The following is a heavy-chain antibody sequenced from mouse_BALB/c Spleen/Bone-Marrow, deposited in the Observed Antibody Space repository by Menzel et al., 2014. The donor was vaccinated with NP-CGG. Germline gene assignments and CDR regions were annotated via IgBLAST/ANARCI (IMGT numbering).Heavy chain of an antibody. D-gene: IGHD2-4*01. J-gene: IGHJ2*01. CDR2: INPSNGGT. CDR3: TRSTMITYFDY. CDR1: GYTFTSYY. Sequence: QVQLQQSGAELVKPGASVKLSCKASGYTFTSYYMYWVKQRPGQGLEWIGEINPSNGGTNFNEKFKSKATLTVDKSSSTAYMQLSSLTSEDSADYYCTRSTMITYFDYWGQGTTLTVSS. V-gene: IGHV1S81*02.